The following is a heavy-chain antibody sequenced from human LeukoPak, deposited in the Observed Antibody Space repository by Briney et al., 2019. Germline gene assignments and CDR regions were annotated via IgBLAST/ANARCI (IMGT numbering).Heavy chain of an antibody. V-gene: IGHV4-4*02. CDR1: GGSISSSNW. J-gene: IGHJ6*03. CDR3: ARGFADYYYMDV. CDR2: IYHSGST. D-gene: IGHD3-10*01. Sequence: SETLSLTRAVSGGSISSSNWWSWVRQPPGKGLEWIGEIYHSGSTNYNPSLKSRVTISVGKSKNQFSLKLSSVTAADTAVYYCARGFADYYYMDVWGKGTTVTVSS.